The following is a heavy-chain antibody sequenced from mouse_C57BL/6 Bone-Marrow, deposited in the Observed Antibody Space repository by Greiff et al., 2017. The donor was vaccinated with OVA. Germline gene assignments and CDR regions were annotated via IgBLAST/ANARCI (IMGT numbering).Heavy chain of an antibody. CDR2: ISSGGDYI. CDR1: GFTFSSYA. J-gene: IGHJ4*01. D-gene: IGHD1-1*01. Sequence: EVNVVESGEGLVKPGGSLKLSCAASGFTFSSYAMSWVRQTPEKRLEWVAYISSGGDYIYYADTVKGRFTISRDNARNTLDLQMSRLKTQDTTMKYCTRDRNYCARSDEYYYAMDYWGQGTSVTVSS. V-gene: IGHV5-9-1*02. CDR3: TRDRNYCARSDEYYYAMDY.